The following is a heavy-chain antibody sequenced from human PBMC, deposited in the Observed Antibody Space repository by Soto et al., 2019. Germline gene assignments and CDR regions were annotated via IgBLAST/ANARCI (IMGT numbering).Heavy chain of an antibody. CDR2: INHSGST. Sequence: SETLSLTCAVYGGSFSGYYWSWIRQPPGKGLEWIGEINHSGSTNYNPSLKSRVTISVDTSKNQFSLKLSSVTAADTAVYYCARGRGVWYPYNWFDPWGQGTLVTVSS. V-gene: IGHV4-34*01. J-gene: IGHJ5*02. CDR3: ARGRGVWYPYNWFDP. CDR1: GGSFSGYY. D-gene: IGHD6-13*01.